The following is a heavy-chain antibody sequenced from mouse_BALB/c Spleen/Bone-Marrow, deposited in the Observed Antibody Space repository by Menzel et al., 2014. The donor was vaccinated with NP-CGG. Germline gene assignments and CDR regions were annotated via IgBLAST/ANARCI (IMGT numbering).Heavy chain of an antibody. J-gene: IGHJ3*01. CDR1: GFDFSGFW. CDR3: ARLGYYGGFAY. V-gene: IGHV4-1*02. Sequence: EVQGVESGGGLVQPGGSLKLSCAAPGFDFSGFWMGWVRQAPGKGLEWIGEINPDSSTINHTPSLKDRFIISRDNAKNTLYLQMSKVRSEDTALYYCARLGYYGGFAYWGQGTLVTVSA. D-gene: IGHD2-3*01. CDR2: INPDSSTI.